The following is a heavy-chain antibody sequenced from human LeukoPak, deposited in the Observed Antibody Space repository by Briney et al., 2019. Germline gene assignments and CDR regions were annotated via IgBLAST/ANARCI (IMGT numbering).Heavy chain of an antibody. V-gene: IGHV3-30*18. D-gene: IGHD5-24*01. CDR1: GFTFSTYG. CDR3: AKSRDGSLDY. Sequence: GGSLRLSCAASGFTFSTYGIHWVRQAPGKGLEWVALISYDGNNKYYADSVKGRFTISRDNSKNTLYLQMNSLRPGDTAVYYCAKSRDGSLDYWGQGTLVTVSS. CDR2: ISYDGNNK. J-gene: IGHJ4*02.